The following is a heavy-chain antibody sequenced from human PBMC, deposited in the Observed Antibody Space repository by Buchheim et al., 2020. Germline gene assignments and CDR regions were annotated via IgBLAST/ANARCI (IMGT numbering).Heavy chain of an antibody. V-gene: IGHV3-21*01. CDR2: ISSSSSYI. D-gene: IGHD6-6*01. CDR3: ASSGISEYSSSRRFDL. Sequence: EVQLVESGGGLVKPGGSLRLSCAASGFTFSSYSMNWVRQAPGKGLEWVSSISSSSSYIYYADSVKGRFPISRDNAKNPLYLQMNSLRAEDTAVYYCASSGISEYSSSRRFDLWGRGTL. J-gene: IGHJ2*01. CDR1: GFTFSSYS.